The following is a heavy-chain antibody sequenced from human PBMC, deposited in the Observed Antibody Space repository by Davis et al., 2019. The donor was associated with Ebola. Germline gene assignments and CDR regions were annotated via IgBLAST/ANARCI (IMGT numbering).Heavy chain of an antibody. CDR2: IYPSDSDT. D-gene: IGHD1-20*01. J-gene: IGHJ3*02. Sequence: GESLKISCQASGYTFTSYWIGWVRQMPGKGLEWMGLIYPSDSDTRYSPSFRGQVTISADKSIPTAYLQWSGLRASDTAMYYCASLRRTITGMDDAFDIWGQGTMVTVSS. CDR1: GYTFTSYW. V-gene: IGHV5-51*01. CDR3: ASLRRTITGMDDAFDI.